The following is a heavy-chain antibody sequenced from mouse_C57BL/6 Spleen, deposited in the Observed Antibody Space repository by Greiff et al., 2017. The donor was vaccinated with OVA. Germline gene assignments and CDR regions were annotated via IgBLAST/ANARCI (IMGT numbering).Heavy chain of an antibody. CDR3: ARDTPLRGWVAY. CDR1: GFTFSSYA. CDR2: ISDGGSYT. V-gene: IGHV5-4*01. Sequence: DVKLVESGGGLVKPGGSLKLSCAASGFTFSSYAMSWVRQTPEKRLEWVATISDGGSYTYYPDNVQGRFTISRDNAKNNLYLQMSHLKSEDTAMYYCARDTPLRGWVAYWGQGTLGTVSA. D-gene: IGHD1-1*01. J-gene: IGHJ3*01.